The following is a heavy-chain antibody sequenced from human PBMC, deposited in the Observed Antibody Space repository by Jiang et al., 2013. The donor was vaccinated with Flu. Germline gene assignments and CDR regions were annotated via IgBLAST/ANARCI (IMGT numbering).Heavy chain of an antibody. CDR2: IGWNDDK. J-gene: IGHJ4*02. V-gene: IGHV2-70*04. CDR3: ARSTVITPYLDY. CDR1: GFSLSTGGMR. Sequence: KPTQTLTLTCTVSGFSLSTGGMRVNWIRQPPGKALEWLAHIGWNDDKFFSTSLKTRLTISKDTSKNQVVLTMTNMDPVDTATYFCARSTVITPYLDYWGQGTLVIVSS. D-gene: IGHD4-23*01.